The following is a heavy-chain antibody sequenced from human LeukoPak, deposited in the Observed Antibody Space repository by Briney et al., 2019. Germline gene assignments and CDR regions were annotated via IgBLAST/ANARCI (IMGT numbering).Heavy chain of an antibody. CDR2: INTNGGS. CDR3: ARLGPYYYHYMDV. V-gene: IGHV4-4*09. Sequence: SETLSLTCTVSGDSIRAYQWSWIRQPPGKGLEWIGHINTNGGSDYNPSLKGRLTFSVDTSRDQFSLRLTSVTAADTAVYYCARLGPYYYHYMDVWGKGTTVTVSS. J-gene: IGHJ6*03. D-gene: IGHD3-16*01. CDR1: GDSIRAYQ.